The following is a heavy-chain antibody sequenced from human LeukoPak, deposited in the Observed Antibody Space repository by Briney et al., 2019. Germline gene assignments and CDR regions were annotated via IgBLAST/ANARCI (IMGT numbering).Heavy chain of an antibody. CDR3: ASHYCSSTSCYTVDY. J-gene: IGHJ4*02. D-gene: IGHD2-2*02. Sequence: MTSETLSLTCTVSGGSISSSSYYWGWIRQPPGKGLEWIGSIYYSGSTYYNPSLKSRVTISVDTPKNQFSLKLSSVTASDTAVYYCASHYCSSTSCYTVDYWGQGTLVTVSS. V-gene: IGHV4-39*01. CDR1: GGSISSSSYY. CDR2: IYYSGST.